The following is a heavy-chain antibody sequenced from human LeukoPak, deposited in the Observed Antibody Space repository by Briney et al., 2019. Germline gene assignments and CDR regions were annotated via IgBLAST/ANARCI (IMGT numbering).Heavy chain of an antibody. CDR2: IGAYNGNT. Sequence: EASVKVSCKASGYTFTSYGISWVRQAPGQGLEWMGWIGAYNGNTNYAQRLQGRVTMTTDISTNTAYMELRGLRSDDTAVYYCARDAPTPRLTPDYWGQGSLVTVSS. CDR3: ARDAPTPRLTPDY. V-gene: IGHV1-18*01. CDR1: GYTFTSYG. J-gene: IGHJ4*02. D-gene: IGHD2-15*01.